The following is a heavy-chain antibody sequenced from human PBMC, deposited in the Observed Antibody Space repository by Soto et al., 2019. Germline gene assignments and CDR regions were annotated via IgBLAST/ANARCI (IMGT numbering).Heavy chain of an antibody. D-gene: IGHD2-2*01. CDR2: INPSGGST. CDR3: ARQHIRSIVVVPAAIAY. CDR1: GYTFTSYY. Sequence: ASVKVSCKASGYTFTSYYMHWVRQAPGQGLEWMGIINPSGGSTSYAQKFQGRVTMTRDTSTSTVYMELSSLRSEDTAVYYCARQHIRSIVVVPAAIAYWGQRTLVTVSS. V-gene: IGHV1-46*01. J-gene: IGHJ4*02.